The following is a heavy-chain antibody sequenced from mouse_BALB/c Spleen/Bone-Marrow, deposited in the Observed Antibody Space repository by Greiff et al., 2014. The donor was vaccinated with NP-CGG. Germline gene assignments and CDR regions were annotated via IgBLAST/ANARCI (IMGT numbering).Heavy chain of an antibody. J-gene: IGHJ3*01. D-gene: IGHD2-2*01. CDR3: ARSYGYERSWFAY. CDR2: INPNNGGT. Sequence: DVQLQESGPGVVKPGASVKISCKTSGYTFTEYTMHWVKQSHGKSLEWIGGINPNNGGTTYNQKFKGKATLTVDKSSSTAYMELRSLTSEDSAVYYCARSYGYERSWFAYWGQGTLVTVSA. V-gene: IGHV1-18*01. CDR1: GYTFTEYT.